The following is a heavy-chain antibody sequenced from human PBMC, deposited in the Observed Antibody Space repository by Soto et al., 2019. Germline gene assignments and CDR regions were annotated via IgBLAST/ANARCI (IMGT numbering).Heavy chain of an antibody. CDR1: GASLSDNY. CDR2: IYHSGTT. Sequence: SETLSLTCAVYGASLSDNYCNWLRQPPGKGLEWLGYIYHSGTTSYNPSLQSRVTISLDTSKNQFSLKLTSATAADTAVYYCARHLNYNYFDYWGQGTLVTVSS. D-gene: IGHD3-10*01. J-gene: IGHJ4*02. V-gene: IGHV4-59*01. CDR3: ARHLNYNYFDY.